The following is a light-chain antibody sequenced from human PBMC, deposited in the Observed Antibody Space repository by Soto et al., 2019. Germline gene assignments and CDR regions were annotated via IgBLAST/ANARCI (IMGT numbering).Light chain of an antibody. J-gene: IGLJ1*01. CDR1: TSDVGSHNY. V-gene: IGLV2-14*01. CDR2: HVS. CDR3: ISYTTSSTYV. Sequence: QSALTQPASVSGSPGQSITISCTGTTSDVGSHNYVSWYQQHPGKAPKLMIYHVSYRPSGVSNRFSGSKSGDTASLTISGLQAEDEADYYRISYTTSSTYVFGTGTKLTVL.